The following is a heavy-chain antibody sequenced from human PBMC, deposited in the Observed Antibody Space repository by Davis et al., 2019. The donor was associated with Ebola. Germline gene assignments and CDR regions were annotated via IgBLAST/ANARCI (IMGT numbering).Heavy chain of an antibody. D-gene: IGHD6-6*01. V-gene: IGHV1-2*02. Sequence: ASVTVSCKASGYTFTGYYMHWVRQAPGQGLEWMGWINPNSGGTNYAQKFQGRVTMTRDTSISTAYMELSRLRSDDTAVYYCARPLYSSSSGGILRYWGQGTLVTVSS. CDR2: INPNSGGT. J-gene: IGHJ4*02. CDR3: ARPLYSSSSGGILRY. CDR1: GYTFTGYY.